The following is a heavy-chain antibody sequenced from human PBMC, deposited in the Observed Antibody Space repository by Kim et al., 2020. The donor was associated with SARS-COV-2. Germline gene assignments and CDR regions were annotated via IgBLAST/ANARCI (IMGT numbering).Heavy chain of an antibody. Sequence: KEYADTGKGRFTISRDNSKNTLYRQMNSLRAEDTAVYYCAREGQQLPFDYWGQGTLVTVSS. CDR2: K. D-gene: IGHD6-13*01. CDR3: AREGQQLPFDY. V-gene: IGHV3-30*01. J-gene: IGHJ4*02.